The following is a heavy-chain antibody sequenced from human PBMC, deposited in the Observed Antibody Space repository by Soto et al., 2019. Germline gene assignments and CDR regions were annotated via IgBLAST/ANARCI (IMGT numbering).Heavy chain of an antibody. D-gene: IGHD3-10*01. V-gene: IGHV1-3*01. CDR1: GYTFTRYA. J-gene: IGHJ4*02. Sequence: QVQLVQSGAEVKKPGASVKVSCKASGYTFTRYAIHWVRQAPGQRLEWMGWINAADANTKYSQKFQGRVTITRDTSASTTYMELSSLRSEDTAVYYCARILRSGELSLDYWGQGALVTVSS. CDR2: INAADANT. CDR3: ARILRSGELSLDY.